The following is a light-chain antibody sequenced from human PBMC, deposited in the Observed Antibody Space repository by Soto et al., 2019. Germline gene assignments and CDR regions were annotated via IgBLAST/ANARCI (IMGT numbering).Light chain of an antibody. V-gene: IGLV2-23*02. J-gene: IGLJ2*01. CDR2: EVN. Sequence: QSALTQPASVSGSPGQSVTISCTGTRSNVESYNFVSWYQQYPGKAPKYLIYEVNQRPSWISDRFSGSKSGKTASLTISGLQADDEAYYYCCSYAGNHTVVFGWGTKLTVL. CDR1: RSNVESYNF. CDR3: CSYAGNHTVV.